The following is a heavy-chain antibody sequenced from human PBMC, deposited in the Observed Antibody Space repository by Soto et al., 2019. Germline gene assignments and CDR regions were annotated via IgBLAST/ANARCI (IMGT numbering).Heavy chain of an antibody. Sequence: QVQLQESGPGLVKPSQTLSLTCTVSGGSISSGDYYWSWIRQPPGKGLEWIGYIYYSGSTYYNPSLXRXVXSPXDTPKDPLSLKLSSVTAAATAVYYCARASPVVTDVWGPGTTVTVSS. CDR3: ARASPVVTDV. D-gene: IGHD5-18*01. J-gene: IGHJ6*02. CDR2: IYYSGST. V-gene: IGHV4-30-4*01. CDR1: GGSISSGDYY.